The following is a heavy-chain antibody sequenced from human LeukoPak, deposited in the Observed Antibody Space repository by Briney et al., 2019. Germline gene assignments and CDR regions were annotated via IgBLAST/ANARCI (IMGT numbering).Heavy chain of an antibody. CDR1: GYTFTSYG. V-gene: IGHV1-18*01. D-gene: IGHD3-10*01. J-gene: IGHJ5*02. Sequence: GASVKVSCKASGYTFTSYGISWVRQAPGQGLEWMGWISAYNGNTNYAQKLQGRVTMTTDTSTSTAYMELRSLRSDDTAVYYCARDRKSMVRGVRSNYWFDPWGQGTLVTVSS. CDR3: ARDRKSMVRGVRSNYWFDP. CDR2: ISAYNGNT.